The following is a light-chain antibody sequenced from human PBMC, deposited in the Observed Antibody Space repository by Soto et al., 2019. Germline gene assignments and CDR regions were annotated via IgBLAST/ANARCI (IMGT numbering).Light chain of an antibody. CDR1: QSVDTN. J-gene: IGKJ2*01. Sequence: EVVMTQSPATLSVSPGDRATLSCRASQSVDTNVAWYQQKPGQAPRLLVHGASTRATGVPARFTGIGSGTDFTLTISGLQSDDFAVYYCQQRSNWPPYTFGQGTKLEIK. CDR3: QQRSNWPPYT. V-gene: IGKV3-15*01. CDR2: GAS.